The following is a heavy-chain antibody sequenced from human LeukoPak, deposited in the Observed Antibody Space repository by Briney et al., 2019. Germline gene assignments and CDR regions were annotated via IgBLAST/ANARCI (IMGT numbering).Heavy chain of an antibody. CDR2: ISAYNGNT. D-gene: IGHD2/OR15-2a*01. CDR1: GGTFSSYA. CDR3: AVGGLLPNPFDY. Sequence: ASVKVSCKASGGTFSSYAISWVRQAPGQGLEWMGWISAYNGNTNYAQKLQGRVTMTTDTSTSTAYMELRSLRSDDTAVYYCAVGGLLPNPFDYWGQGTLVTVSS. V-gene: IGHV1-18*01. J-gene: IGHJ4*02.